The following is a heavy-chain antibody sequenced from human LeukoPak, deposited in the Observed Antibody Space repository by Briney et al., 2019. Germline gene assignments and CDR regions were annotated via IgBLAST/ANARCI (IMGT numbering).Heavy chain of an antibody. J-gene: IGHJ3*02. D-gene: IGHD3-22*01. CDR3: ARARKLAYHYDSSGQEHDAFDI. Sequence: GASVKVSCKASGYTFTSYYMHWVRQAPGHGLEWMGWINPNSGGTNYAQKFQGRVTMTRDTSISTAYMELSRLRSEDTAVYYCARARKLAYHYDSSGQEHDAFDIWGQGTMVTVSS. CDR2: INPNSGGT. V-gene: IGHV1-2*02. CDR1: GYTFTSYY.